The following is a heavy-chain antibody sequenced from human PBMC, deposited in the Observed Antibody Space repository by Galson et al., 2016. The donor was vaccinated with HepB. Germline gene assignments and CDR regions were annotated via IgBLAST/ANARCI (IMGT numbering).Heavy chain of an antibody. J-gene: IGHJ4*02. CDR2: INTDGSST. CDR3: TRVHREGIAAAGFQI. D-gene: IGHD6-13*01. Sequence: SLRLSCAASGFPFSKYWMHWVRQAPGKGLVWVSRINTDGSSTTYADSVKGRFTISRDNAKDTLYLQMNSLRAEDTALYYCTRVHREGIAAAGFQIWGQGTLFTVSS. V-gene: IGHV3-74*01. CDR1: GFPFSKYW.